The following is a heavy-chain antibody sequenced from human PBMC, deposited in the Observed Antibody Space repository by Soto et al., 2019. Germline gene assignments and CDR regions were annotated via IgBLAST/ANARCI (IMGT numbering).Heavy chain of an antibody. J-gene: IGHJ5*02. Sequence: GASVKVPCKASGGTFSSYAISWVRQAPGQGLEWMGGIIPIFGTANYAQKFQGRVTITADESTSTAYMEPSSLSSEDTAVYYCARYCSGGSCYSSSDWFDPWGQGTLVTVSS. D-gene: IGHD2-15*01. V-gene: IGHV1-69*13. CDR2: IIPIFGTA. CDR3: ARYCSGGSCYSSSDWFDP. CDR1: GGTFSSYA.